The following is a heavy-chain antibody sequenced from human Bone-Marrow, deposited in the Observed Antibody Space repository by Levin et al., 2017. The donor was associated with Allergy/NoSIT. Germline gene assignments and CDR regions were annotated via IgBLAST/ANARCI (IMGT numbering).Heavy chain of an antibody. CDR1: GFSFSDYG. CDR3: AKDQSPHSEYAGY. CDR2: ISYDGSDE. D-gene: IGHD2-2*01. V-gene: IGHV3-30*18. Sequence: PGESLKISCAASGFSFSDYGLHWVRQAPGKGLEWVAFISYDGSDEFYAESVKGRFTISRDNSKNTLYLQMNSLRAVDTAVYYCAKDQSPHSEYAGYWGQGTLVTVSS. J-gene: IGHJ4*02.